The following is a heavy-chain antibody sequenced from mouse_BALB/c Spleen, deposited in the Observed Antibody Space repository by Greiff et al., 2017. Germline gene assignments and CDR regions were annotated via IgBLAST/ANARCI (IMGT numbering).Heavy chain of an antibody. D-gene: IGHD2-1*01. CDR2: ISSGGGSI. J-gene: IGHJ2*01. CDR1: GFAFSSYD. Sequence: EVQLVESGGGLVKPGGSLKLSCAASGFAFSSYDMPWVRQTPEKRLEWVAYISSGGGSIYYPDTVKGRFTISRDNAKNTLYLQMSSLKSEDTAMYYYERLGYGNYCFDYWGQGTTLTVSS. V-gene: IGHV5-12-1*01. CDR3: ERLGYGNYCFDY.